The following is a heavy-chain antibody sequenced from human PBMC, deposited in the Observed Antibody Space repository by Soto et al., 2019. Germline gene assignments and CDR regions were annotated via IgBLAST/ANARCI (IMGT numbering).Heavy chain of an antibody. J-gene: IGHJ3*01. V-gene: IGHV3-30*18. CDR2: ISQDGTEK. CDR1: GFDFSDYR. Sequence: QMLLVESGGGVVQPGRSLRLSCAASGFDFSDYRMHWVRQAPGKGLEWVGAISQDGTEKFYGQSTLGRFAISRDNSKTTLFLQMNSLRVEDTAVYFCAKIISRGTGDAFQVWGQGTMVTVSS. CDR3: AKIISRGTGDAFQV. D-gene: IGHD1-1*01.